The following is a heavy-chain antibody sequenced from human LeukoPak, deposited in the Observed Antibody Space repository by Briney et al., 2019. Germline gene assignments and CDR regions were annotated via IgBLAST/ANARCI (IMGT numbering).Heavy chain of an antibody. CDR3: ARDSTIVGATSSDY. Sequence: PGGSLRLSCAASGFTFSSYSMNWVRQAPGQGLEWVSSISSSSSYIYYADSVKGRFTISRDNAKNSLYLQMNSLRAEDTAVYYCARDSTIVGATSSDYWGQGTLVTVSS. J-gene: IGHJ4*02. CDR2: ISSSSSYI. V-gene: IGHV3-21*01. CDR1: GFTFSSYS. D-gene: IGHD1-26*01.